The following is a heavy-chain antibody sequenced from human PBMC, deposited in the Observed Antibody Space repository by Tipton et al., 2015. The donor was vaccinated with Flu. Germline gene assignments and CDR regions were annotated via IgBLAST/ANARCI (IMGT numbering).Heavy chain of an antibody. CDR2: ISNSGSTI. J-gene: IGHJ4*02. CDR1: GFTFSDYY. V-gene: IGHV3-11*01. CDR3: TCRSD. Sequence: SLRLSCAASGFTFSDYYMSWIRQAPGKGLEWVSHISNSGSTINYADSVKGRFTISADNFKNTLYLHMNSLRAEDTALYYCTCRSDWGQGTLVTVSS.